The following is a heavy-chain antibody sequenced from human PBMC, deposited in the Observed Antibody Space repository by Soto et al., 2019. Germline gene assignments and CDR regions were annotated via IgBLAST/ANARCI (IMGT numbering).Heavy chain of an antibody. V-gene: IGHV3-23*01. Sequence: EVQLLESGGGLVQPGGSLRLSCAASGFTFSSYAMSWVRQAPGKGLEWVSGISGSGGTTYYADSVKGRFTISRDNSKNMLYLRMRSLRVEATAVYYGAKAAYAVDYYFDTGAREPWSPSPQ. D-gene: IGHD2-8*01. CDR3: AKAAYAVDYYFDT. CDR2: ISGSGGTT. J-gene: IGHJ4*02. CDR1: GFTFSSYA.